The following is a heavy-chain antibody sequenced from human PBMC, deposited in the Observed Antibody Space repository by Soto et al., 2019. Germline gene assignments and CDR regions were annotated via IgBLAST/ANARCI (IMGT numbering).Heavy chain of an antibody. Sequence: ASVKVSCKASGYTFTGYYMHWVRQAPGQGLEWMGWINPNSGGTNDAQKFQGRVTMTWDTSISIAYMEMSRLRYDDTAVYYCARVRRGDSSSYDYYGMDVWGQGTTVTVSS. CDR1: GYTFTGYY. CDR2: INPNSGGT. CDR3: ARVRRGDSSSYDYYGMDV. V-gene: IGHV1-2*02. D-gene: IGHD6-6*01. J-gene: IGHJ6*02.